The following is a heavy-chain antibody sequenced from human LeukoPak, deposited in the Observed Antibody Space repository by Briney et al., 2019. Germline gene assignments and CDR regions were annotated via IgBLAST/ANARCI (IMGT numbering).Heavy chain of an antibody. CDR3: ARGGWELPLHFDY. J-gene: IGHJ4*02. D-gene: IGHD1-26*01. CDR2: IYHSGST. CDR1: GGSISSGGYS. V-gene: IGHV4-30-2*01. Sequence: SETLSLTCAVSGGSISSGGYSWSWIRQPPGKGLEWIGYIYHSGSTYYNPSHKSRVTISVDRSKNQFSLKLTSVTAADTAVYYCARGGWELPLHFDYWGQGTLVTVSS.